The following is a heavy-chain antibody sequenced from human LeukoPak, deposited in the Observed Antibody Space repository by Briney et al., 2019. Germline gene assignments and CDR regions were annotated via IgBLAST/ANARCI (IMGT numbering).Heavy chain of an antibody. CDR2: ISSSGNYI. Sequence: KPGGSLRLSCAASGFTFSSYSMNWVRQAPGKGLEWVASISSSGNYIYYADSVKGRFTISRDNAKKSLYLQMNSLRDEDTAVYYCVRPTYCSSTCCQTYGMDVWGQGTTVTVSS. J-gene: IGHJ6*02. CDR1: GFTFSSYS. V-gene: IGHV3-21*01. CDR3: VRPTYCSSTCCQTYGMDV. D-gene: IGHD2-2*01.